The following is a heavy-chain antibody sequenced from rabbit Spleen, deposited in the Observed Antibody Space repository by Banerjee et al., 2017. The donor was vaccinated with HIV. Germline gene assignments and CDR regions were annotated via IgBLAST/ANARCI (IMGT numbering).Heavy chain of an antibody. CDR3: ARGSATMTMVITGYYFNL. V-gene: IGHV1S40*01. CDR2: IYADSGGST. Sequence: QSLEESGGDLVKPEGSLTLTCTASGFSFSNNYYICWVRQAPGKGLEWIACIYADSGGSTAYASWAKGRFTISKPSSTTVTLQMTSLTAADTATYFCARGSATMTMVITGYYFNLWGPGTLVTVS. J-gene: IGHJ4*01. D-gene: IGHD2-1*01. CDR1: GFSFSNNYY.